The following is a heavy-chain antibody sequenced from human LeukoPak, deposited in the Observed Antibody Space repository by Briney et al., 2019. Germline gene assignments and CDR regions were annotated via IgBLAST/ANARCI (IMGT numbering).Heavy chain of an antibody. V-gene: IGHV4-38-2*02. CDR2: IDHSGST. CDR3: ARGKGYPYYYYMDV. Sequence: SETLSLTCSVSGYSISSGYYLGWIRQPPGKGLEWIGSIDHSGSTYYNPSLKSRVTISVDTSKNQFSLKLSSVTAADTAVYYCARGKGYPYYYYMDVWGKGTTVTVSS. CDR1: GYSISSGYY. J-gene: IGHJ6*03. D-gene: IGHD5-12*01.